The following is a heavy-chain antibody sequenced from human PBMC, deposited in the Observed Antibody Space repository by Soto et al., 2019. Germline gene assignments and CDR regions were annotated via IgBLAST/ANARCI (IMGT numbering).Heavy chain of an antibody. D-gene: IGHD6-19*01. CDR3: ARSVAVPGAHIDY. CDR1: GGSMSGSY. V-gene: IGHV4-59*01. Sequence: TSETLSLTCAVYGGSMSGSYWSSIRQSPGKGLEWLGYVYYTGSTNYSPSLRSRVSISVDTSKNEFSLRLSSVTAADTAVYFCARSVAVPGAHIDYWGQGTQVTVSS. CDR2: VYYTGST. J-gene: IGHJ4*02.